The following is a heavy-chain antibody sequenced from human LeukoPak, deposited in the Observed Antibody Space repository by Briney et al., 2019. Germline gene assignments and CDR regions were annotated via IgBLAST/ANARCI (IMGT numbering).Heavy chain of an antibody. D-gene: IGHD6-19*01. Sequence: ASVKVSCKASGGTFSSYAISWVRQAPGQGLEWMGRIIPIRGIANCAEKFEGRVTITEDKSTSTAYMELSSLRSEDTDVYYCASVAVAGTPYPDYWGQGTLVTVSS. CDR2: IIPIRGIA. CDR1: GGTFSSYA. J-gene: IGHJ4*02. V-gene: IGHV1-69*04. CDR3: ASVAVAGTPYPDY.